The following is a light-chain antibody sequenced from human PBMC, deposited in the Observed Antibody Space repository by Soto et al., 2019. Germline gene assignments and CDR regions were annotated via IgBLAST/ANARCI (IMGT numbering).Light chain of an antibody. J-gene: IGKJ1*01. Sequence: DVQMTQAPSTVSGSVGDRGSITCRASQTISSWLAWYQQKPGKAPKLLIYKASTLKSGVPSRFSGSGSGTEFTLTISSLQPDDFATYYCQQYNGYRWTFGQGTKVDIK. CDR2: KAS. CDR3: QQYNGYRWT. CDR1: QTISSW. V-gene: IGKV1-5*03.